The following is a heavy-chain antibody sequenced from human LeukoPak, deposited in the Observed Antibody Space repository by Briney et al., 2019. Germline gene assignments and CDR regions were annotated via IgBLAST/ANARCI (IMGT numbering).Heavy chain of an antibody. CDR3: ARAPRTYYDFWSGPGHFDY. CDR2: IYYSGST. D-gene: IGHD3-3*01. CDR1: GGSGSSVSYY. Sequence: PSYTLSLTCTVSGGSGSSVSYYWSWIRQPPGKGQEWIGYIYYSGSTNYDPSLKSRVTISVDTSKNQFSLKLSSVTAADTAVYYCARAPRTYYDFWSGPGHFDYWGQGTLVTVSS. J-gene: IGHJ4*02. V-gene: IGHV4-61*01.